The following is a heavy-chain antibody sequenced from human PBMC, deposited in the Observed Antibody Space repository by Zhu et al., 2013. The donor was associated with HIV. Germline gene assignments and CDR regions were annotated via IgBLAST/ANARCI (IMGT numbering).Heavy chain of an antibody. J-gene: IGHJ3*02. CDR1: GGSISSYY. Sequence: QVQLQESGPGLVKPSETLSLTCTVSGGSISSYYWSWIRQPPGKGLEWIGYIYYSGSTNYNPSLKSRVTISVDTSKNQFSLKLSSVTAADAAVYYCARDQVYYYGSGSRRYAFDYLGPRDNGHRLF. D-gene: IGHD3-10*01. CDR3: ARDQVYYYGSGSRRYAFDY. CDR2: IYYSGST. V-gene: IGHV4-59*01.